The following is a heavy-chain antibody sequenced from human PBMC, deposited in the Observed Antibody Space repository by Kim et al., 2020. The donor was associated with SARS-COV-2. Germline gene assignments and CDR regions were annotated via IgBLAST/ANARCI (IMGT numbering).Heavy chain of an antibody. V-gene: IGHV4-4*09. CDR2: T. Sequence: TNYNPSLKSRVTISVDTSKNQFSLKLSSVTAADTAVYYCASGRYYSVFDYWGQGTLVTVSS. J-gene: IGHJ4*02. CDR3: ASGRYYSVFDY. D-gene: IGHD3-10*01.